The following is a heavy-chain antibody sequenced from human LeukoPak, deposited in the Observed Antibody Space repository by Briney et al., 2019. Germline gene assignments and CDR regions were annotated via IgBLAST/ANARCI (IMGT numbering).Heavy chain of an antibody. J-gene: IGHJ4*02. CDR1: GFTFSSYG. V-gene: IGHV3-30*02. Sequence: GGSLRLSCAASGFTFSSYGMHWVRQAPGKGLEWVAFIRYGGSNKYYADSVKGRFTISRDNTKNTLYLQMNNLRAEDTAVYYCAKSKNYDFWSGYHDYWGQGTLVTVSS. CDR2: IRYGGSNK. CDR3: AKSKNYDFWSGYHDY. D-gene: IGHD3-3*01.